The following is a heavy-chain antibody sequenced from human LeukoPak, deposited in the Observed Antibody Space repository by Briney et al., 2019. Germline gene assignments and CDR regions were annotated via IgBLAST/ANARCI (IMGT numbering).Heavy chain of an antibody. CDR1: GFTFDDYA. V-gene: IGHV3-43*02. CDR3: AKNMCGGDCYSSYYFDY. D-gene: IGHD2-21*02. CDR2: ISGDGGST. J-gene: IGHJ4*02. Sequence: GGSLRLSCSASGFTFDDYAMHWVRQAPGKGLEWVSVISGDGGSTYYADSVKGRFTISRDNSKNSLYLQMNSLRTEDTALYYCAKNMCGGDCYSSYYFDYWGQGTLVTVSS.